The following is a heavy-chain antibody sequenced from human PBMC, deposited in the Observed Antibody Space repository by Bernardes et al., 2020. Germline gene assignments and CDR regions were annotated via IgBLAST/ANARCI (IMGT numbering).Heavy chain of an antibody. CDR3: ARDGYDILTGGWFDP. V-gene: IGHV1-2*02. J-gene: IGHJ5*02. D-gene: IGHD3-9*01. Sequence: SVKVSCKASGYTFTGYYMHWVRQAPGQGLEWMGWINPNSGGTNYAQKFQGRVTMTRDTSISTAYMELSRLRSDDTAVYYCARDGYDILTGGWFDPWGQGTLVTVSS. CDR1: GYTFTGYY. CDR2: INPNSGGT.